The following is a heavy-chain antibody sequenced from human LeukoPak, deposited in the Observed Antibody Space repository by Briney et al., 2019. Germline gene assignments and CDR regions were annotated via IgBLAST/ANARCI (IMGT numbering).Heavy chain of an antibody. CDR3: ARVPITMIVSYYFDY. Sequence: GASVKVSCKASGGTFSSYAISWVRQAPGQGLEWMGWISAYNGNTNYAQKLQGRVTMTTDTSTSTAYMELRSLRSDDTAVYYCARVPITMIVSYYFDYWGQGTLVTVSS. D-gene: IGHD3-22*01. CDR2: ISAYNGNT. V-gene: IGHV1-18*01. J-gene: IGHJ4*02. CDR1: GGTFSSYA.